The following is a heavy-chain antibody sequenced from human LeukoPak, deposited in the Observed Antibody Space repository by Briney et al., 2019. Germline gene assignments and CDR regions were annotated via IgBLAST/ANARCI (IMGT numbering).Heavy chain of an antibody. CDR2: IYNTGGT. CDR3: ARAQLGFDP. D-gene: IGHD1-1*01. V-gene: IGHV3-66*01. CDR1: GFTFINYW. J-gene: IGHJ5*02. Sequence: GGSLRLSCAVSGFTFINYWMTWVRQAPGKGLEWVSVIYNTGGTKYADSVRGRFTISRDNSKNTLFLQMNSLRPEDTAVYYCARAQLGFDPWGQGTLVTVSS.